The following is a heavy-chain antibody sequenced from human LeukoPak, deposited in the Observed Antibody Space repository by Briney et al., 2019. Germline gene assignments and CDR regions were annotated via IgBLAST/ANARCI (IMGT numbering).Heavy chain of an antibody. J-gene: IGHJ5*02. Sequence: GGSLRLSCAASGFTFSDYYMSWIRQAPGKGLEWVSYISSSGSTIYYADSVKGRFTISRDNAKNSLYLQMNSLRAEDTAVYYCARAVDFWSGFNWFDPWGQGTLVTVSS. CDR3: ARAVDFWSGFNWFDP. CDR2: ISSSGSTI. V-gene: IGHV3-11*04. D-gene: IGHD3-3*01. CDR1: GFTFSDYY.